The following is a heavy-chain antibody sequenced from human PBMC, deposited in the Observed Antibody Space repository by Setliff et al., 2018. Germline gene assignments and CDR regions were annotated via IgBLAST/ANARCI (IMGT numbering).Heavy chain of an antibody. D-gene: IGHD3-22*01. CDR1: GYTFTSYG. V-gene: IGHV1-18*01. CDR3: ARDSPDTLYDSSGYYYY. J-gene: IGHJ4*02. Sequence: ASVKVSCKASGYTFTSYGISWVRQAPGQGLEWMGWISAYNGNTNYAQKLQGRVTMTTDTSTSTAYMELRSLRSDDTAVYYCARDSPDTLYDSSGYYYYWGQGTLVTVSS. CDR2: ISAYNGNT.